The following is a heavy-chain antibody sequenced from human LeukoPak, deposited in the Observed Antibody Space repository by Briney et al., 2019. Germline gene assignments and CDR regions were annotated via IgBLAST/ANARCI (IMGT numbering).Heavy chain of an antibody. CDR2: IIPILGIA. CDR3: ASGRDGYRPYFDY. V-gene: IGHV1-69*04. J-gene: IGHJ4*02. D-gene: IGHD5-24*01. CDR1: GYTFTSYG. Sequence: ASVKVSCKASGYTFTSYGISWVRQAPGQGLEWMGRIIPILGIANYAQKFQGRVTITADKSTSTAYMELSSLRSEDTAVYYCASGRDGYRPYFDYWGQGTLVTVSS.